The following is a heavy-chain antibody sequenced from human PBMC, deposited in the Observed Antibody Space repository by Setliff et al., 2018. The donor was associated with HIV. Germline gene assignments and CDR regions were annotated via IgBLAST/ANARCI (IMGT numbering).Heavy chain of an antibody. D-gene: IGHD2-8*02. CDR2: VHDSGGT. Sequence: PSETLSLTCIVSGDSLGSYYWSWIRQSQGKGLEWIGDVHDSGGTRYNPSLDSRVTISSDTSTNQFSLMLHSVTAAAAAAYFCARGTTYWSWYFDLWGRGTLVTVSS. CDR3: ARGTTYWSWYFDL. J-gene: IGHJ2*01. V-gene: IGHV4-59*01. CDR1: GDSLGSYY.